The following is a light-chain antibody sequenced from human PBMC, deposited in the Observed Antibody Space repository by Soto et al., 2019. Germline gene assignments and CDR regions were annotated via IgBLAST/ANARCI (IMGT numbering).Light chain of an antibody. Sequence: EILLTQSPFTLSLSPGQRATLSCRASQSISTYLAWYQVKPGQAPRLLIYDASSRATGVPARFSGSGSGTDFSLTISRLEAEDFAVYYCQQYGRFPITFGQGTRLEIK. J-gene: IGKJ5*01. CDR3: QQYGRFPIT. CDR1: QSISTY. CDR2: DAS. V-gene: IGKV3-20*01.